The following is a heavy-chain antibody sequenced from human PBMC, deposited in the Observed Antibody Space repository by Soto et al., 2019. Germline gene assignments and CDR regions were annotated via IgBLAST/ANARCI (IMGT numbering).Heavy chain of an antibody. V-gene: IGHV4-59*01. J-gene: IGHJ4*02. Sequence: QVQLQESGPGLVKPSETLSLTCTVSGGSISSYYWSWIRQPPGKGLEWIGYIYYSGSTNYNPSLRRRVTISVDTSKNLFSLQLSSVTAADTAVYYCARHYYGSGSPPLGSWGQGTLVTVSS. CDR2: IYYSGST. CDR3: ARHYYGSGSPPLGS. CDR1: GGSISSYY. D-gene: IGHD3-10*01.